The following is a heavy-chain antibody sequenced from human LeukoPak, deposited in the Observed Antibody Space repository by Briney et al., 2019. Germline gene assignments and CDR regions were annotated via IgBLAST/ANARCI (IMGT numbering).Heavy chain of an antibody. J-gene: IGHJ4*02. V-gene: IGHV1-2*02. Sequence: ASVKVSCKASGYTFTGYYMHWVRQAPGQGLEWMGWINPNSGGTNYAQKFQGRVTMTRDTSISTAYMELSRLRSDDTAVYYCARDRGSRDGCNPYYFDYWGQGTLVTVSS. CDR1: GYTFTGYY. CDR3: ARDRGSRDGCNPYYFDY. CDR2: INPNSGGT. D-gene: IGHD5-24*01.